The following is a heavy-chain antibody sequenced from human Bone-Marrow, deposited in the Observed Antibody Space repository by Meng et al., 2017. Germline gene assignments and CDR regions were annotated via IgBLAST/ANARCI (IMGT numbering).Heavy chain of an antibody. Sequence: GESLKISCAASGFTFSSYEMNWVRQAPGKGLEWVSYISSSGSTIYYADSVKGRFTISRDNAKNSLYLQMNSLRAEDTAVYYCARGQYQLLTYYYGMDVWGQGTTVTVSS. J-gene: IGHJ6*02. D-gene: IGHD2-2*01. V-gene: IGHV3-48*03. CDR2: ISSSGSTI. CDR1: GFTFSSYE. CDR3: ARGQYQLLTYYYGMDV.